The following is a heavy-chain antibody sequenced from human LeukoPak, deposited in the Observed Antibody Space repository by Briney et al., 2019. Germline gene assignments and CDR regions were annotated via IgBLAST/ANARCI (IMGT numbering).Heavy chain of an antibody. Sequence: GASVKVSCKASGYTFTSYGISWVRQAPGQGLEWMGIINPSGGSTSYAQKFQGRVTMTRDTSTSTVYMELSSLRSEDTAVYYCARGGTMVRGVMGYWGQGTLVTVSS. CDR3: ARGGTMVRGVMGY. CDR1: GYTFTSYG. V-gene: IGHV1-46*01. D-gene: IGHD3-10*01. CDR2: INPSGGST. J-gene: IGHJ4*02.